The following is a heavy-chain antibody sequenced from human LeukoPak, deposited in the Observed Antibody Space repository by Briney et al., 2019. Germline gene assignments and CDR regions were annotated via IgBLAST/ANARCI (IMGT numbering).Heavy chain of an antibody. Sequence: GGSLRLSCAASGFTFSSYAMSWVRQAPGKGLEWVSAISGSGGSIYYADSVKGRFTISRDNSKNTLYLQMNSLRAEDTAVYYCAKTPRIAVAPLRFDYWGQGTLVTVSS. J-gene: IGHJ4*02. CDR2: ISGSGGSI. D-gene: IGHD6-19*01. V-gene: IGHV3-23*01. CDR1: GFTFSSYA. CDR3: AKTPRIAVAPLRFDY.